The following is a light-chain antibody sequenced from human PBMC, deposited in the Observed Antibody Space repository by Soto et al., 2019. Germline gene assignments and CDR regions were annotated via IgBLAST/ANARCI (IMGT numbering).Light chain of an antibody. CDR3: QQYGSSRT. V-gene: IGKV3-20*01. CDR2: GAS. Sequence: EVVLTQSPVTLSLSPGERATLSCRASQSVSIKLAWYQQKPGQAPRLLIYGASSRATGIPDRFSGSGSGTDFTLTISRLEPEDFAVYYCQQYGSSRTFGQGTKVDIK. CDR1: QSVSIK. J-gene: IGKJ1*01.